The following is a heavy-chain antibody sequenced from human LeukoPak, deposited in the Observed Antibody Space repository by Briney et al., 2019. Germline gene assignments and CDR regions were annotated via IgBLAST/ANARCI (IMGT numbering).Heavy chain of an antibody. CDR3: AKGKEYSYGYVY. V-gene: IGHV3-53*01. CDR1: GFTVSSNY. CDR2: IYSGGST. J-gene: IGHJ4*02. Sequence: PGGSLRLSCAASGFTVSSNYMSWVRQAPGKGLEWVSVIYSGGSTYYADSVKGRFTISRDNSKSTLYLQMNSLRAEDTAVYYCAKGKEYSYGYVYWGQGTLVTVSS. D-gene: IGHD5-18*01.